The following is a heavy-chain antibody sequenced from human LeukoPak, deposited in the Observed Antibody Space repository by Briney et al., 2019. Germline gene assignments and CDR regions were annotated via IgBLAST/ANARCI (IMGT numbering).Heavy chain of an antibody. J-gene: IGHJ4*02. CDR3: GTWSYLDY. CDR1: GITFSDYH. D-gene: IGHD3-3*01. CDR2: ISRSSTYT. Sequence: GGSLRLSCAASGITFSDYHMSWIRQAPGKGLEWVSYISRSSTYTNYADSVQGRFTISRDTAKNSLYLQMHSLSAQDTAGYYCGTWSYLDYWGQGTLVTVSS. V-gene: IGHV3-11*06.